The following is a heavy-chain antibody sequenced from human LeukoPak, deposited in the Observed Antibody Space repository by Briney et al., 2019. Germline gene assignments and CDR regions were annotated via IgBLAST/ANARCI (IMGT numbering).Heavy chain of an antibody. D-gene: IGHD6-25*01. Sequence: ASVKVPCKASGYTFIDYGVSWVPQAPGQGLEWMGWISTYNGHTYYAQKLQGRVTMTADTSTSTAYMELRSLRADDIAMYYCARDAAAAGLLDNWGQRTVVTVSS. CDR2: ISTYNGHT. CDR1: GYTFIDYG. J-gene: IGHJ4*02. V-gene: IGHV1-18*03. CDR3: ARDAAAAGLLDN.